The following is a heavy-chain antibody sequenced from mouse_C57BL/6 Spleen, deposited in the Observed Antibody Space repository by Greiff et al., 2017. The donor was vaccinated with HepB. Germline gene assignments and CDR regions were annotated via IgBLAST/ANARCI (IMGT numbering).Heavy chain of an antibody. J-gene: IGHJ4*01. CDR2: ISDGGSYT. Sequence: DVMLVESGGGLVKPGGSLKLSCAASGFTFSSYAMSWVRQTPEKRLEWVATISDGGSYTYYPDNVKGRFTISRDNAKNNLYLQMSHLKSEDTAMYYCARDYYGPYYAMDYWGQGTSVTVSS. CDR3: ARDYYGPYYAMDY. CDR1: GFTFSSYA. D-gene: IGHD1-1*01. V-gene: IGHV5-4*03.